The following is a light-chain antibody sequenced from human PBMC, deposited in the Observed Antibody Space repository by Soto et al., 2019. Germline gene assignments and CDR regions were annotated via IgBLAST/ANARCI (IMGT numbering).Light chain of an antibody. CDR2: VAF. CDR3: QQSYGSPYT. J-gene: IGKJ2*01. V-gene: IGKV1-39*01. CDR1: QTINSY. Sequence: DIQMTQSPSSLSASVGDAVTITCRASQTINSYLYWYQQRPGKAPKLLICVAFTLQSGVPLRFSGSGFGTDFTLTITSVQPEDFATYYCQQSYGSPYTFGQGTKLEIK.